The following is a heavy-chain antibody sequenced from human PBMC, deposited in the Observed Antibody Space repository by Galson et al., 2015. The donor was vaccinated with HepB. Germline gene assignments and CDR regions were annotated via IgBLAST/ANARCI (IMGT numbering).Heavy chain of an antibody. CDR3: ARLEYYYDSSGYDGENY. CDR1: GGTFSSYT. D-gene: IGHD3-22*01. V-gene: IGHV1-69*02. CDR2: IIPILGIA. Sequence: SCKASGGTFSSYTISWVRQAPGQGLEWMGRIIPILGIANYAQKFQGRVTITADKSTSTAYMELSSLRSEDTAVYYCARLEYYYDSSGYDGENYWGQGTLVTVSS. J-gene: IGHJ4*02.